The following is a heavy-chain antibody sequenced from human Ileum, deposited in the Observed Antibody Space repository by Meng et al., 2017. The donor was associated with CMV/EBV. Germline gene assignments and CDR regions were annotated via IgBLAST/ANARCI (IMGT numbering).Heavy chain of an antibody. V-gene: IGHV4-4*07. CDR2: IHPTGTT. CDR1: GGSLTSYY. D-gene: IGHD3-10*01. Sequence: QLQLAESGPRLLQLSETLPLTCTGPGGSLTSYYWTWIRQPAGKGLEWIGRIHPTGTTDDNPSLRSRVSMSLDKSKNQFSLKLTSVTAADTAVYYCARAAARGVPVDLWGQGTLVTVSS. CDR3: ARAAARGVPVDL. J-gene: IGHJ5*02.